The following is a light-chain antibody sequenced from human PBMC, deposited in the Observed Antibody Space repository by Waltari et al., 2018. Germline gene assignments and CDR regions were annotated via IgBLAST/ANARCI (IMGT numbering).Light chain of an antibody. CDR1: TNDLGSSNY. CDR3: CSYAGSYTWV. Sequence: SALTQPRSVSGSPGQSVTISCPGTTNDLGSSNYVSWYQQHPGKAPKRIILDVTKRPSGVPDRLSGSKSGNTASLTISGLRAEDEAEYYCCSYAGSYTWVFGGGTKLTVV. J-gene: IGLJ3*02. V-gene: IGLV2-11*01. CDR2: DVT.